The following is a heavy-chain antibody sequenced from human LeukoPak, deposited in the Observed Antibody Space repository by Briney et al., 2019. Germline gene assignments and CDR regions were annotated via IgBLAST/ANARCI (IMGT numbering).Heavy chain of an antibody. Sequence: PGGSLRLSCAASGFTFSTYAMHWVRQAPGKGLEWVSVISYDGSNKYYADSVKGRFTISRDNSKNTLYLQMNSLRAEDTAVYYCARDIDAAGSKLFENWGQGTLVTVSS. V-gene: IGHV3-30*01. D-gene: IGHD4-11*01. CDR3: ARDIDAAGSKLFEN. CDR2: ISYDGSNK. J-gene: IGHJ4*02. CDR1: GFTFSTYA.